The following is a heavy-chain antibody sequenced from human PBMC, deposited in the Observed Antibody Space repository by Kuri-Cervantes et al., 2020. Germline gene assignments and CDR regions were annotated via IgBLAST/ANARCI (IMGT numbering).Heavy chain of an antibody. Sequence: GESLKISCAASGFTFSSYAMSWVRQAPGKGLEWVSAISGSGGSTYYADSVKGRFTISRDNAKNSLYLQMNSLRDEDTAIYYCARDFGFSYYFLDYWGPGTLVTVSS. CDR2: ISGSGGST. CDR1: GFTFSSYA. CDR3: ARDFGFSYYFLDY. J-gene: IGHJ4*02. V-gene: IGHV3-23*01. D-gene: IGHD3-10*01.